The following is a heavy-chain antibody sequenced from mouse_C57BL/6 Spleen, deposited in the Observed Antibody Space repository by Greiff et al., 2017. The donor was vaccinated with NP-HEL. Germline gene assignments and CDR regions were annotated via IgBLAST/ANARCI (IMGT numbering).Heavy chain of an antibody. CDR1: GFTFSSYA. CDR3: AREGLWSGYFDV. J-gene: IGHJ1*03. CDR2: ISDGGSYT. D-gene: IGHD1-1*02. V-gene: IGHV5-4*01. Sequence: EVQGVESGGGLVKPGGSLKLSCAASGFTFSSYAMSWVRQTPEKRLEWVATISDGGSYTYYPDNVKGRFTISRDNAKNNLYLQMSHLKSEDTAMYYCAREGLWSGYFDVWGTGTTVTVSS.